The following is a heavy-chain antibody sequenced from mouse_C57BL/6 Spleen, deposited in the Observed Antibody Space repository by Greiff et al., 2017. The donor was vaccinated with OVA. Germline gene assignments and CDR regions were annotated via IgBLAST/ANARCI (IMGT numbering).Heavy chain of an antibody. CDR3: TRTEGYFDY. V-gene: IGHV1-15*01. CDR1: GYTFTDYE. J-gene: IGHJ2*01. CDR2: IGPETGGT. Sequence: VQLLQSGAGLVRPGASVTLSCEASGYTFTDYEMHWVQQTPVHGLEWIGAIGPETGGTSYNQKVKGKAILTADKAKSTAYMEIRNLTSEDTAVYYCTRTEGYFDYWGKGTTLTVSS.